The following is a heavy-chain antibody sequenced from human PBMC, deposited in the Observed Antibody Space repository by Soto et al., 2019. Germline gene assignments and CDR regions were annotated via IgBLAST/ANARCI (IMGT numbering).Heavy chain of an antibody. CDR3: AKDSLPTIAAARTVY. CDR2: ITGRDTFT. J-gene: IGHJ4*02. CDR1: GFTFSSYA. V-gene: IGHV3-23*01. Sequence: EMQLLESGGGMVQPGESLRLSCVASGFTFSSYAMSWVRQVPGKGLEWVAVITGRDTFTEYAESVKGRFTISRDNSRNTLYLQMNSLRAEDTARYYCAKDSLPTIAAARTVYWGQGTLVTVSA. D-gene: IGHD6-13*01.